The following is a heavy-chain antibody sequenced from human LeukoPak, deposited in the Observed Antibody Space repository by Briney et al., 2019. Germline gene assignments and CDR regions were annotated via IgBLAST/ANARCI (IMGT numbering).Heavy chain of an antibody. Sequence: SETLSLTCTVSGGSISSYYWSWIRQPPGKGLEWIGYIYYSGSTNYNPSLKSRVTISVDTSKNQFSLKLSSVTAADTAVYYCASSYYYDSSGYMAYWGQGTLVTVSS. J-gene: IGHJ4*02. V-gene: IGHV4-59*01. CDR3: ASSYYYDSSGYMAY. CDR2: IYYSGST. D-gene: IGHD3-22*01. CDR1: GGSISSYY.